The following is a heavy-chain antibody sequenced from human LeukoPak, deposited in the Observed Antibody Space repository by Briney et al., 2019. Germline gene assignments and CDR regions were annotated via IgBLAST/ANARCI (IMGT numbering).Heavy chain of an antibody. V-gene: IGHV3-11*01. D-gene: IGHD2-15*01. CDR2: ISRSGSTK. CDR3: ARVLRYCSGGNCYSGGLGYMDV. J-gene: IGHJ6*03. Sequence: GGSLRLSCAASGFTFSDYNMRWIRQAPGKGLEWVSSISRSGSTKYYADSVKGRFPISRDNAKNSLFLQMNSLRAEDTAVYYCARVLRYCSGGNCYSGGLGYMDVWGKGTTVTISS. CDR1: GFTFSDYN.